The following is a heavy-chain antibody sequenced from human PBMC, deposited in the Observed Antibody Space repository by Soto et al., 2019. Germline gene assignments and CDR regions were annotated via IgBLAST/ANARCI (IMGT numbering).Heavy chain of an antibody. J-gene: IGHJ4*02. CDR2: LSAYGNT. Sequence: QVQLVQSGAEVKKPGASVKVSCKASGYTFTSYGISWVRQAPGQGLEWMGWLSAYGNTNFAQKLQGRVTMTTDTSTSTAYMELRSLRSDDPAVYYCARGEQHWLDFLAYWGQGTLVTVCS. CDR3: ARGEQHWLDFLAY. V-gene: IGHV1-18*01. D-gene: IGHD6-19*01. CDR1: GYTFTSYG.